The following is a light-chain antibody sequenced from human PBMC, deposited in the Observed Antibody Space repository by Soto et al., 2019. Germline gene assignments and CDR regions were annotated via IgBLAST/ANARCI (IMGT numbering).Light chain of an antibody. J-gene: IGLJ1*01. V-gene: IGLV2-14*03. CDR1: SSDIGHYDY. CDR2: HVT. Sequence: QSVLTQHASVSGSPGQSITISCTGSSSDIGHYDYVSWYQQHPGKAPKLMIYHVTYRPSGVSNRYSGSKSGNSASLTISGLQADDGADYYCCSLTTSHTYVFGSGTKVTVL. CDR3: CSLTTSHTYV.